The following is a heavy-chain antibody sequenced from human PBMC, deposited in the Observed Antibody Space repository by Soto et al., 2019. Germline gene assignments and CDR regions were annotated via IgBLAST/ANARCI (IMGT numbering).Heavy chain of an antibody. CDR2: LNGNGVAT. CDR1: GFTFSSYW. D-gene: IGHD3-9*01. Sequence: SGGSLRLSCAASGFTFSSYWMHWVRQAPGKGLEWVSALNGNGVATFYADSVKGRFTISRDNSKKTLYLQMNSLRAEDTAVYYCVRVFDTYYFDLWGQGNMVTVSS. J-gene: IGHJ4*02. V-gene: IGHV3-23*01. CDR3: VRVFDTYYFDL.